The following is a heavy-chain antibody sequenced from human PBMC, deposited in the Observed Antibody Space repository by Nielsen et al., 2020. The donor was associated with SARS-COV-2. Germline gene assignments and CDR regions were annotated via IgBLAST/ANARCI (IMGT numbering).Heavy chain of an antibody. D-gene: IGHD6-13*01. V-gene: IGHV3-7*01. CDR2: IKEDGSEK. CDR3: ARAGALSSSWYSMDF. Sequence: GESLKISCAASGFTFSSYWMSWVRQAPGKGLEWVANIKEDGSEKYYVDSVKGRFTISRENAKNSLYLQMNSLRAGDTAVYYCARAGALSSSWYSMDFWGQGTTVTVSS. CDR1: GFTFSSYW. J-gene: IGHJ6*02.